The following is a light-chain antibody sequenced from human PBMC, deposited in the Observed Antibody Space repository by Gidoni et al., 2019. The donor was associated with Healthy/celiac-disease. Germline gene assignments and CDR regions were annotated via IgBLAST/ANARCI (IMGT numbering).Light chain of an antibody. CDR2: KES. Sequence: DIQMTQSPSTLSASVGDRVTIPCRASESIGSWLAWYQQKPGKAPKLLIYKESSLESGVRSRFCGSGSGTEFTLTISSLQPDDFATYYCQHLGTFGQXTKVEIK. CDR3: QHLGT. J-gene: IGKJ1*01. V-gene: IGKV1-5*03. CDR1: ESIGSW.